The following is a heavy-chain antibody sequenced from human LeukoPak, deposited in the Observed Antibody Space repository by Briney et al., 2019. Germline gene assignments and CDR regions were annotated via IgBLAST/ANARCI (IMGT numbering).Heavy chain of an antibody. D-gene: IGHD2-2*01. Sequence: GGSLRLSCAASGFTLSPYWMHWVRQAPGKGLVWVSRINSDGSSTTYADSVKGRFTISRDNTKNTLYLQMNILRAEDTAEYYCARARCSRTSCNTESDYWGQGTLVTVSS. CDR2: INSDGSST. CDR1: GFTLSPYW. CDR3: ARARCSRTSCNTESDY. V-gene: IGHV3-74*01. J-gene: IGHJ4*02.